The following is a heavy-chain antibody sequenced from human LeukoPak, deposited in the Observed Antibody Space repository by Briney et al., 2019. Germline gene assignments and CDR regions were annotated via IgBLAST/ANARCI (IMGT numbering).Heavy chain of an antibody. CDR2: INHSGST. D-gene: IGHD1-1*01. V-gene: IGHV4-34*01. CDR1: GGSFSDYY. J-gene: IGHJ4*02. CDR3: ARVTGTTPFDC. Sequence: SETLSLTCAVYGGSFSDYYWSWIRQPPGKGLEWIGEINHSGSTNYDPSLESRVTMFVDNSKNQFSLQLTSVTAADTAVYFCARVTGTTPFDCWGQGTLVTVSS.